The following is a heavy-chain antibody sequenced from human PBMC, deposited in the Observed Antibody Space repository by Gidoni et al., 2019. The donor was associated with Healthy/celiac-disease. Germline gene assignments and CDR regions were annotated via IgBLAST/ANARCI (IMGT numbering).Heavy chain of an antibody. V-gene: IGHV3-23*01. Sequence: VQLLESGGGLVKHAVSLRLSCAASGFTFSSYAMGLVPKAPGKGLEWVSVISGSGGRTYYADSVKGRFTISRDNSKNTLCLQMNSLRAEDTAVYYCAKSPGLIAARLVYFDYWGQGTLVTVSS. CDR1: GFTFSSYA. J-gene: IGHJ4*02. CDR2: ISGSGGRT. D-gene: IGHD6-6*01. CDR3: AKSPGLIAARLVYFDY.